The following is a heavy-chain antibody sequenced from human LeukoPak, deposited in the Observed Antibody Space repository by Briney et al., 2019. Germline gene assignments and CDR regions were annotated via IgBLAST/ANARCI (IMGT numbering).Heavy chain of an antibody. CDR2: ISHSGST. CDR3: ARGWDYYGSGRSGGSWFDP. V-gene: IGHV4-30-2*02. Sequence: SQTLSLTCTVSGGSISSGGYYWSWIRQPPGKGLEWIGYISHSGSTYYNPSLKSRVTISLDTSKNQFSLKLSSMTAADTAVYYCARGWDYYGSGRSGGSWFDPWGQGTLVTVSS. CDR1: GGSISSGGYY. J-gene: IGHJ5*02. D-gene: IGHD3-10*01.